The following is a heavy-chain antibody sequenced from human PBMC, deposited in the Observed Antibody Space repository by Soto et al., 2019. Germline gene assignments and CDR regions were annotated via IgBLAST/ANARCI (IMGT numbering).Heavy chain of an antibody. D-gene: IGHD6-13*01. Sequence: GGSLRLSCAASGFTFSAYVLNWVLQAPGKGLEWVSAISGSGSGSYIYYADSVKGRFTISRDNAKNSLYLQMNSLRAEDTAVYYCERVFGLGIAQAPGGFDYWGQGTLVTVSS. CDR1: GFTFSAYV. CDR2: ISGSGSGSYI. V-gene: IGHV3-21*01. J-gene: IGHJ4*02. CDR3: ERVFGLGIAQAPGGFDY.